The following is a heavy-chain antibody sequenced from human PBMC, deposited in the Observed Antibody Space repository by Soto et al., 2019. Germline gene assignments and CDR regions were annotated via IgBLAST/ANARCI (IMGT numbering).Heavy chain of an antibody. D-gene: IGHD6-6*01. CDR1: RGTFSSYA. V-gene: IGHV1-69*14. J-gene: IGHJ6*02. Sequence: QVQLVQSGAEVKKPGSSVKVSCKASRGTFSSYAISWVRQAPGQGLEWMGGIIPIFGTANYAQKFQGRVTITADKSTSTAYMERSSLRSEDTAVYYCARATLPDSSSSADPYYGMTSGAKGPRSPSP. CDR2: IIPIFGTA. CDR3: ARATLPDSSSSADPYYGMTS.